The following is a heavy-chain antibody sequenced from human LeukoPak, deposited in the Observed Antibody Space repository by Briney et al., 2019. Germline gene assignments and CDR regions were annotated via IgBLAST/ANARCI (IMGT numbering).Heavy chain of an antibody. J-gene: IGHJ4*02. D-gene: IGHD5-24*01. CDR1: GYSISTGYY. CDR2: IYTSGST. V-gene: IGHV4-38-2*02. CDR3: ARASRDGYNHVNFDY. Sequence: TASETLSLTCSVSGYSISTGYYWVWIRQSPGKGLEWIGSIYTSGSTNYNPSLKSRVTMSVDTSKNQFSLKLSSVTAADTAVYYCARASRDGYNHVNFDYWGQGTLVTVSS.